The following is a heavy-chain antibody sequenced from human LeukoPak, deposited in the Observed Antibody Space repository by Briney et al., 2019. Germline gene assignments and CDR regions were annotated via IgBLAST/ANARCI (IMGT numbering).Heavy chain of an antibody. CDR1: GFTFSDYY. CDR2: ISSSSSYT. CDR3: ARASSESGYFDWLFAYFDY. Sequence: GGSLRLSCAASGFTFSDYYMSWIRQAPGKGLEWVSYISSSSSYTYYADSVKGRFTISRDNAKNSLYLQMNSLRAEDTAVYYCARASSESGYFDWLFAYFDYWGQGTLVTVSS. V-gene: IGHV3-11*06. J-gene: IGHJ4*02. D-gene: IGHD3-9*01.